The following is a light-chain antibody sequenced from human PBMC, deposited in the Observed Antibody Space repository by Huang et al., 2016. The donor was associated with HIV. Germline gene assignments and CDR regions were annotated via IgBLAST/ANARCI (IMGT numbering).Light chain of an antibody. Sequence: DIQMTQSPSSVSAFVGDTVTITCRASQGISSWWAWYQQKPGKAPKLLIYAASSLQIDVPSRFSGSGSGTNFTLTISSLQPEDFATYYCQQANSFPRTFGQGTKVEIK. CDR3: QQANSFPRT. J-gene: IGKJ1*01. CDR1: QGISSW. CDR2: AAS. V-gene: IGKV1-12*01.